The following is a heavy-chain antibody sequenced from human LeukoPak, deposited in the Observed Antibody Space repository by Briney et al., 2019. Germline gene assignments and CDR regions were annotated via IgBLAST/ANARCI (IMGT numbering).Heavy chain of an antibody. Sequence: GGSLRLSCAASGFTFSSYSMNWVRQAPGKGLVWVSRINSDGSSTSYADSVKGRFTISRDNAKNTLYLQMNSLRAEDTAVYYCARDWTYYDILTGHYYYYYGMDVWGQGTTVTVSS. V-gene: IGHV3-74*01. J-gene: IGHJ6*02. CDR3: ARDWTYYDILTGHYYYYYGMDV. D-gene: IGHD3-9*01. CDR1: GFTFSSYS. CDR2: INSDGSST.